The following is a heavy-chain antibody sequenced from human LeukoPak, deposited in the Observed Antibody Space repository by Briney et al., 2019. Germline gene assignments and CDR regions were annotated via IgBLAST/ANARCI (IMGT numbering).Heavy chain of an antibody. CDR2: INFSVGSI. Sequence: ASVKVSCKAFGYTLNSHYMHWVRQAPGQGLEWMGKINFSVGSIDYVQKFQGRVTMTRDTSTSTVYMELSSLRSEDTAVYFCASVPSGTYLLDSWGQGTLVTVSS. CDR3: ASVPSGTYLLDS. V-gene: IGHV1-46*02. J-gene: IGHJ4*02. CDR1: GYTLNSHY. D-gene: IGHD1-26*01.